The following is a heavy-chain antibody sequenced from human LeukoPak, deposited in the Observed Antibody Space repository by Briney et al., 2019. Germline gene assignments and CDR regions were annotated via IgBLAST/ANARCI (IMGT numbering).Heavy chain of an antibody. V-gene: IGHV3-48*01. CDR1: GLTISSYS. CDR3: ARALWFGETFPAY. Sequence: GGSLRLSCAASGLTISSYSMTWVRKASGKGLQWVSYISSNSSTIYYADSVKGRFTISRDNAKNSLYLQMNSLRAEDTAVYYCARALWFGETFPAYWGQGTLVTVSS. D-gene: IGHD3-10*01. CDR2: ISSNSSTI. J-gene: IGHJ4*02.